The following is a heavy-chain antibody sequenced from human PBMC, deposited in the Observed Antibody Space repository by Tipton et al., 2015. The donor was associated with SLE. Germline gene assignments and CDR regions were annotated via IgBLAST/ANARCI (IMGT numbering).Heavy chain of an antibody. CDR2: MFYSGST. V-gene: IGHV4-59*11. CDR1: GGSLSRHF. J-gene: IGHJ5*02. D-gene: IGHD1-7*01. CDR3: ARGNYFDP. Sequence: TLSLTCTVSGGSLSRHFWSWIRQPPGKGLEWIGYMFYSGSTNYNPSLKSRVTISVDTSKNQFSLKLDSVTAADTAVYYCARGNYFDPWGQGTLVTVSS.